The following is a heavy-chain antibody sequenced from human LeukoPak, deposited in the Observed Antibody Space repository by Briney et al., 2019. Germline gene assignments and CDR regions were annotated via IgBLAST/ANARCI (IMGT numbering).Heavy chain of an antibody. CDR2: IYYSGST. CDR3: ARSITMIVVVFYYFDY. Sequence: SEMLSLTCTLPGDSFSSNNYCWGWVRQPPGKGLEWIGSIYYSGSTYYNPSLKSRLTISVDTSKNQFSLKLSSVTAADTAVYYCARSITMIVVVFYYFDYWGQGTLVTVSS. D-gene: IGHD3-22*01. J-gene: IGHJ4*02. CDR1: GDSFSSNNYC. V-gene: IGHV4-39*07.